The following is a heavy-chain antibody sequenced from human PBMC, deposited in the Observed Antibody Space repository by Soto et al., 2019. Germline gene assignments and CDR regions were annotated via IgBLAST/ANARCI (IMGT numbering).Heavy chain of an antibody. J-gene: IGHJ6*02. V-gene: IGHV3-30-3*01. CDR2: ISYDGSNK. CDR1: GFTFSSYA. Sequence: GGSLRLSCAASGFTFSSYAMHWVRQAPGKGLEWVAVISYDGSNKYYADSVKGRFTISRDNSKNTLYLQMNSLRAEDTAVYYCAVVGRPESDYYYGMDVWGQGTTVTVSS. CDR3: AVVGRPESDYYYGMDV. D-gene: IGHD1-1*01.